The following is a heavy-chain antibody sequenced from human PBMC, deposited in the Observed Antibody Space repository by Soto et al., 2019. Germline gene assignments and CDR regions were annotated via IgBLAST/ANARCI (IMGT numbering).Heavy chain of an antibody. Sequence: ASVKVSCKASGYTFTSYAMHWVRQAPGQRLEWMGWINAGNGNTKYSQKFQGRVTITRDTSASTAYMELSSLRSEDTAVYYCARGGSLYWFFDLWGRGTLVTSPQ. CDR2: INAGNGNT. J-gene: IGHJ2*01. CDR3: ARGGSLYWFFDL. CDR1: GYTFTSYA. V-gene: IGHV1-3*01. D-gene: IGHD1-26*01.